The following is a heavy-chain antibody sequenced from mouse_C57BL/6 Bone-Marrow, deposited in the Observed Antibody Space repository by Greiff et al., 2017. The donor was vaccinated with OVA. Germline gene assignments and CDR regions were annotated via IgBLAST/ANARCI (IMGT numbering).Heavy chain of an antibody. V-gene: IGHV1-81*01. D-gene: IGHD2-4*01. J-gene: IGHJ4*01. CDR2: IYPRSGNT. Sequence: VKLMESGAELARPGASVKLSCKASGYTFTSYGISWVKQRTGQGLEWIGEIYPRSGNTYYNEKFKGKATLTADKSSSTAYMELRSLTSEDSAVYFCARNDYALYYYAMDYWGQGTSVTVSS. CDR3: ARNDYALYYYAMDY. CDR1: GYTFTSYG.